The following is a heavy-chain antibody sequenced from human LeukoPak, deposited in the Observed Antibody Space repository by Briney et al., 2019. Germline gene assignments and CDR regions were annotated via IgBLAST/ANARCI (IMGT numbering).Heavy chain of an antibody. J-gene: IGHJ4*02. CDR3: ARGGTGTTSLTLDY. V-gene: IGHV3-23*01. CDR1: GFTFSSYA. CDR2: ISGSGGST. Sequence: GGSLRLSCAASGFTFSSYAMSWVRQAPGKGLEWVSAISGSGGSTYYADSVKGRFTISRDNSKNTLYLQMNSLRAEDTAVYYCARGGTGTTSLTLDYWGQGTLVTVSS. D-gene: IGHD1-7*01.